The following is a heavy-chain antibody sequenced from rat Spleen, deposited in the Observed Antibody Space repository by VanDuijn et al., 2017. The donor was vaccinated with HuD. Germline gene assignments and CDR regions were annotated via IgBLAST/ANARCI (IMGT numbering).Heavy chain of an antibody. CDR2: IGYSGST. J-gene: IGHJ2*01. CDR1: GFSITTHY. D-gene: IGHD1-12*01. V-gene: IGHV3-1*01. CDR3: ARYRDSYGHVGIFDY. Sequence: EVQLQESGPGLVKPSQSLSLTCSVTGFSITTHYWDWIRKFPGNKMEWMGYIGYSGSTGYNPSLKTRISITRDTSKNQFFLQLNSVTTEDTATYYCARYRDSYGHVGIFDYWGQGVMVTVSS.